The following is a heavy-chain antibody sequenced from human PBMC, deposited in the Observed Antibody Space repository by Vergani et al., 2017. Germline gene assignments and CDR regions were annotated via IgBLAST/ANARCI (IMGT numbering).Heavy chain of an antibody. J-gene: IGHJ6*03. CDR1: GGSTSSGDHC. Sequence: QVQLQESGPGVVKPSQTLSLTCAVSGGSTSSGDHCWTWIRQRPGKGLEWIGYIFYSGTTYDNPSLRSRLTISVDTSQNQFSLKLRSVTAADTAVYYCARVDTQVPATSHFYYMDVWGKGTTVVVSS. CDR2: IFYSGTT. V-gene: IGHV4-31*11. D-gene: IGHD6-25*01. CDR3: ARVDTQVPATSHFYYMDV.